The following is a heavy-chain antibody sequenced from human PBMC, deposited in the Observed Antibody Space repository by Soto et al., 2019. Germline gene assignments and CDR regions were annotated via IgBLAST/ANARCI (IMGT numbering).Heavy chain of an antibody. J-gene: IGHJ6*02. CDR2: IYYSGII. CDR3: GRWSGGGVAGMDV. Sequence: QVQLQESGPRLVKPSQTLSLTCSVSGGSINSGDYYWSWIRQAPGKGLEWIGYIYYSGIIDYNPSLPGRLAIPMDTAKNQFSLNLNSVTAADTAVYFCGRWSGGGVAGMDVWGQGTTVTVS. CDR1: GGSINSGDYY. V-gene: IGHV4-30-4*01. D-gene: IGHD1-26*01.